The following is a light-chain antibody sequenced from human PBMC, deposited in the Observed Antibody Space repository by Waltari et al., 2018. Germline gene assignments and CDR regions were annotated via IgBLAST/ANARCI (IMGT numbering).Light chain of an antibody. V-gene: IGKV4-1*01. CDR3: QKYNSAPWT. CDR1: QSVLYTSNNKNY. CDR2: WAS. Sequence: DIVMTQSPDSLAVSLGERATINCKSSQSVLYTSNNKNYLAWYQQKPGQPPKLLFYWASTRESGVPDRFSGSGSGTDFTLTISGLQAEDVAVYYCQKYNSAPWTFGQGTKVEIK. J-gene: IGKJ1*01.